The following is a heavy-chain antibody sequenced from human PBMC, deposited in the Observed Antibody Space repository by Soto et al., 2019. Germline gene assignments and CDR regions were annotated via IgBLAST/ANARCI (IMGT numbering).Heavy chain of an antibody. CDR2: IYYSGST. V-gene: IGHV4-59*01. CDR1: GGSISSYY. D-gene: IGHD2-21*01. CDR3: ARRGPLWRGAFDP. Sequence: SETLSLTCTVSGGSISSYYWSWIRQPPGKGLEWIGYIYYSGSTNYNPSLKSRVTISVDTSKNQFSLKLSSVTAADTAVYYCARRGPLWRGAFDPWGQGTLVTVSS. J-gene: IGHJ5*02.